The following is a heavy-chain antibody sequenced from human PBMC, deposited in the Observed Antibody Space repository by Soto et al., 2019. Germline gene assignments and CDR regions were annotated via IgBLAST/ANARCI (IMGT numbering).Heavy chain of an antibody. Sequence: EVQLLESGGGLVQPGGSLRLSCAASGFSLISHAMTWVRQVPGKGLEWVSTIRGNGGRTFYADSVKGRFTSSRDNSKNTLYLQMNSLRVEDTAVYYCAKHFTDGGGVDYWGQGTLVPVSS. CDR1: GFSLISHA. J-gene: IGHJ4*02. D-gene: IGHD2-8*02. CDR2: IRGNGGRT. V-gene: IGHV3-23*01. CDR3: AKHFTDGGGVDY.